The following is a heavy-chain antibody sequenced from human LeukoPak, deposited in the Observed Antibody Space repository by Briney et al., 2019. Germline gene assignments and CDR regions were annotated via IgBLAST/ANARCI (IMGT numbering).Heavy chain of an antibody. D-gene: IGHD3-3*01. Sequence: PSETLSLTCTVSGGSISSYYWSWIRQPPGKGLEWVGYIYYSGSTNYNPSLKSRVTISVDTSKNQFSLKRSSVTAADTAVYYCATAPLFGVVVTSFDLWAQRPILTLPT. CDR1: GGSISSYY. CDR2: IYYSGST. CDR3: ATAPLFGVVVTSFDL. V-gene: IGHV4-59*01. J-gene: IGHJ3*01.